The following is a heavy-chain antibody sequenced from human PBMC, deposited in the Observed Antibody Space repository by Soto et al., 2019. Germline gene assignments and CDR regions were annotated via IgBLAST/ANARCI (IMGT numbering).Heavy chain of an antibody. CDR2: IKQDGSEK. CDR3: ATHPDSSGWYC. D-gene: IGHD6-13*01. V-gene: IGHV3-7*02. Sequence: EVQLVESGGGLVQPGGSLRLSCAASGFTFSSYWMTWVRQAPGKGLEWVANIKQDGSEKYYVDSVKGRFTISRDNAKNSLYLQMNSLRAEDTAVYYCATHPDSSGWYCWGQGTLVTVSS. CDR1: GFTFSSYW. J-gene: IGHJ4*02.